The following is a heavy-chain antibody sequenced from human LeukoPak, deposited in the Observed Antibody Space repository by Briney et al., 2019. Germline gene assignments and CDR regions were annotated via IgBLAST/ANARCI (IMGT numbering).Heavy chain of an antibody. CDR3: AKDTYDFLYYYYYMDV. V-gene: IGHV3-23*01. Sequence: GGSLRLSCAASGFTFSSYAMSWVRQAPGKGLKWVSAISGSGGSTYYADSVKGRFTISRDNSKNTLYLQMNSLRAEDTAVYYCAKDTYDFLYYYYYMDVWGKGTTVTVSS. D-gene: IGHD3-3*01. CDR2: ISGSGGST. CDR1: GFTFSSYA. J-gene: IGHJ6*03.